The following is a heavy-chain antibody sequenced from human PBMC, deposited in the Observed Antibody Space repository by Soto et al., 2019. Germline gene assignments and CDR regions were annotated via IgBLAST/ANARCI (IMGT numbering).Heavy chain of an antibody. CDR3: ARVLRYSSSSDY. J-gene: IGHJ4*02. V-gene: IGHV4-34*01. Sequence: PSETLSLTCAVYGGSFSGYYWSWIRQPPGKGLGWIGEINHSGSTNYNPSLKSRVTISVDTSKNQFSLKLSSVTAADTAVYYCARVLRYSSSSDYWGQGTLVTVSS. D-gene: IGHD6-6*01. CDR2: INHSGST. CDR1: GGSFSGYY.